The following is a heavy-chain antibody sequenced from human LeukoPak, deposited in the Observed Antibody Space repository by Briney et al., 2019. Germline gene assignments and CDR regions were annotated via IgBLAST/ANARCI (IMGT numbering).Heavy chain of an antibody. CDR3: ARGKGRGDDYYGSGSYYMDYYYYMDV. V-gene: IGHV1-69*06. CDR2: IIPIFGTA. J-gene: IGHJ6*03. D-gene: IGHD3-10*01. CDR1: GGTFSSYT. Sequence: SVKVSCKASGGTFSSYTISWVRQAPGQGLEWMGGIIPIFGTANYSQKFHGRVTITADKSTSTAYMELSSLRSEDKAVYYCARGKGRGDDYYGSGSYYMDYYYYMDVWGKGTTVTVSS.